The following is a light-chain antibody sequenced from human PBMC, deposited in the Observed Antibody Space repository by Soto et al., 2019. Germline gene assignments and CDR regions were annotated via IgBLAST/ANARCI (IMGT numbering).Light chain of an antibody. V-gene: IGLV2-14*01. CDR1: SVDIGSYNR. CDR2: EVT. CDR3: SSYTNINTRACV. J-gene: IGLJ1*01. Sequence: SALTQPASVSGSPGQSITISCTGTSVDIGSYNRVSWYQQHPGKAPKLIIYEVTDRPSEVSNRFSGSKSGNTASLTISGLQAEDEAEYYCSSYTNINTRACVFXTGTKVTVL.